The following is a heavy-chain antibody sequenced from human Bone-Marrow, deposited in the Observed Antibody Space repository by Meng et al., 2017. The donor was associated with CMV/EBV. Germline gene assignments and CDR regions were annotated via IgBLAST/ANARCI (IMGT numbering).Heavy chain of an antibody. CDR1: GFTVTSNY. V-gene: IGHV3-21*01. CDR2: ISSSSSYI. Sequence: GESLKISCASSGFTVTSNYMSWVRQAPGKGLEWVSSISSSSSYIYYADSVKGRFTISRDNAKNSLYLQMNSLRAEDTAVYYCARDLAVGSFDYWGQGTLVTVSS. J-gene: IGHJ4*02. CDR3: ARDLAVGSFDY. D-gene: IGHD6-19*01.